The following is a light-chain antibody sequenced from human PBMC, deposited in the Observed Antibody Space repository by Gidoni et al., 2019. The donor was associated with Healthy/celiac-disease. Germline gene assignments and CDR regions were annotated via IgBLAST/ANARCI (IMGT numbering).Light chain of an antibody. J-gene: IGLJ3*02. CDR1: SNNVGNQG. Sequence: QAGLTQPPSVSKGLRQTATLTCTGNSNNVGNQGAAWLQQHQGHPPKLLSYRNNNRPSGISERLSASRSGNTASLTITVLQPEDGADYYCSAWDSSLSAWVFGGGTKLTVL. V-gene: IGLV10-54*01. CDR3: SAWDSSLSAWV. CDR2: RNN.